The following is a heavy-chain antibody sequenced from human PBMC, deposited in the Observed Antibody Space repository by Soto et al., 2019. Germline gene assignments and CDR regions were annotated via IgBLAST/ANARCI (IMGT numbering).Heavy chain of an antibody. Sequence: GGSLRLSCAASGFTFTSYAMGWVCQAPGKGLECVSVVSRGGSTHYADSVTGRFIVSRDNSKNTVSLQMNSLRADDTAVYYCAKRRGAGGHFDYWGQGALVTVSS. CDR1: GFTFTSYA. CDR3: AKRRGAGGHFDY. J-gene: IGHJ4*02. V-gene: IGHV3-23*01. CDR2: VSRGGST. D-gene: IGHD2-15*01.